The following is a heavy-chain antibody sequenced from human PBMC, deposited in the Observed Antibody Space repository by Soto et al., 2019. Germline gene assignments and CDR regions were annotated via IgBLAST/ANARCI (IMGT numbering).Heavy chain of an antibody. Sequence: SETLSLTCAVSGGSISNKNWWSWVRQPPGKGLEWIGEIYHSGSTNYNPSLKSRVTISVDTSKNHFSLKLTSVTAADTAVYYCPRSVFLWGRGILVTVSS. CDR3: PRSVFL. CDR2: IYHSGST. V-gene: IGHV4-4*02. CDR1: GGSISNKNW. J-gene: IGHJ2*01. D-gene: IGHD3-10*02.